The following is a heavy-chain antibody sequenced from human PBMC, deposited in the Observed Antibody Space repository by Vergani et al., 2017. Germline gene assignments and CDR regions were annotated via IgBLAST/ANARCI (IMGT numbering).Heavy chain of an antibody. J-gene: IGHJ4*02. V-gene: IGHV1-18*01. CDR1: GYTFTSYG. D-gene: IGHD3-16*02. CDR2: ISAYNGNT. Sequence: QVQLVQSGAEVKKPGASVKVSCKASGYTFTSYGISWVRQAPGQGLEWMGWISAYNGNTNYAQKLQSRVTMTTDTSTNTAYMELRSLRSDDTAVYYCAINYDYVWGSYRTFDYWGQGTLVTVSS. CDR3: AINYDYVWGSYRTFDY.